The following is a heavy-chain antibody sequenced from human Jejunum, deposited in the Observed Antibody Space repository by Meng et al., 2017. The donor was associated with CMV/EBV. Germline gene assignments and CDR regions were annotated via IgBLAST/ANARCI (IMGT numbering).Heavy chain of an antibody. V-gene: IGHV4-4*01. CDR1: GGSIRSRPW. J-gene: IGHJ4*02. D-gene: IGHD1-14*01. CDR3: HFFGLFGNPFDY. CDR2: NPHSGST. Sequence: AVSGGSIRSRPWWGLGRQRRRNGMEWIEENPHSGSTNYNPFHKSQVPISVDKSKKHFSVKASYLTAADTPVSQYHFFGLFGNPFDYWGQGTLVTVSS.